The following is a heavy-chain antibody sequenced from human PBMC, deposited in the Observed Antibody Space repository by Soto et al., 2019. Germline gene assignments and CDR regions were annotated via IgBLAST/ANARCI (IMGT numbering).Heavy chain of an antibody. D-gene: IGHD1-26*01. CDR2: INHSGST. J-gene: IGHJ4*02. V-gene: IGHV4-34*01. CDR1: GGSFSGYY. Sequence: PSETLSLTCAVYGGSFSGYYWSWIRQPPGKGLEWIGEINHSGSTNYNPSLKSRVTISVDTSKNQFSLKLSSVTAADTAVYYCSLAEVGATPFDYWGQGTLVTVSS. CDR3: SLAEVGATPFDY.